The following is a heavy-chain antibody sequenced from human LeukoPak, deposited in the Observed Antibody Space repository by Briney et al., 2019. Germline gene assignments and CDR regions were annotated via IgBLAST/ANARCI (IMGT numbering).Heavy chain of an antibody. J-gene: IGHJ3*02. V-gene: IGHV3-53*01. Sequence: GGSLRLSCAASGFTVSSNYMSWVRQAPGKGLEWVSVIYSGGSTYYADSVKGRFTISRDNSKNTLYLQMNSLRAEDTAVYYCARDVKDTAMVTDAFDIWGQGXMVTVSS. CDR3: ARDVKDTAMVTDAFDI. CDR2: IYSGGST. D-gene: IGHD5-18*01. CDR1: GFTVSSNY.